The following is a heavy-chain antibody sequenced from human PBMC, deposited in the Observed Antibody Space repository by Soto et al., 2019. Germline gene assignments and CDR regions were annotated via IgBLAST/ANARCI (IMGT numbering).Heavy chain of an antibody. D-gene: IGHD6-19*01. CDR2: ISGSGGST. J-gene: IGHJ4*02. Sequence: GGSLRLSCAASGFTFSSYAMSWVRQAPGKGLEWVSTISGSGGSTYYADSVKGRFTISRDNSKNTLYLQMNSLRVEDTAVYYCAGLSTGWPQYYFDYWGQGTLVTVSS. CDR3: AGLSTGWPQYYFDY. V-gene: IGHV3-23*01. CDR1: GFTFSSYA.